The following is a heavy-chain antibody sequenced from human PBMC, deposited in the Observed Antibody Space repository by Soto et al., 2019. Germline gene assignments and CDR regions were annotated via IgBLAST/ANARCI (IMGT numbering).Heavy chain of an antibody. J-gene: IGHJ5*02. CDR2: IYQSGVT. D-gene: IGHD6-19*01. CDR3: AGMPYTSGLRFDP. Sequence: PSETLSLTCNMSGDSYSISTYSWSWMRQPPGKALQWIGFIYQSGVTSYNPSLASRVSISLDRSNNQCSLKLKSVTAADTAVYFCAGMPYTSGLRFDPWGPGTLVTVSS. CDR1: GDSYSISTYS. V-gene: IGHV4-30-2*01.